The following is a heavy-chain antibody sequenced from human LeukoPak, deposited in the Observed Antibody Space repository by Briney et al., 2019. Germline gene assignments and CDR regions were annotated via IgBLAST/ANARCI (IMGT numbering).Heavy chain of an antibody. CDR1: GYTLTGYY. J-gene: IGHJ5*02. Sequence: ASVKVSCKASGYTLTGYYVHWVRQAPGQGLEWMGWMNPNSGGTKYAQKFQGRVTMTRDTSISTAYTELSRLRSDDTAMCYCARDKLGLGELSLYDQWGQGTLVTVFS. CDR3: ARDKLGLGELSLYDQ. D-gene: IGHD3-16*02. V-gene: IGHV1-2*02. CDR2: MNPNSGGT.